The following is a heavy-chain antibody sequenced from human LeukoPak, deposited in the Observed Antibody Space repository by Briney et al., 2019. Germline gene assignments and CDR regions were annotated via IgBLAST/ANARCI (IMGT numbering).Heavy chain of an antibody. V-gene: IGHV3-23*01. CDR1: GFTFSSSA. CDR2: ISASGGST. J-gene: IGHJ4*02. CDR3: AKDGSYYDFDY. Sequence: GGSLRLSCAASGFTFSSSAMSWVRQVPGKGLEWVSGISASGGSTSYADSVRGRFTISRDNSKNTLYVQMNSLRDEDTAVYYCAKDGSYYDFDYWGQGTLVTVSS. D-gene: IGHD1-26*01.